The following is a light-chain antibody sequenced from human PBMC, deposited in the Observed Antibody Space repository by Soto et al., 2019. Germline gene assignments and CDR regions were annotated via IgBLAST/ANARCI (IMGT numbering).Light chain of an antibody. CDR2: GAS. Sequence: EIVLTQSPGTLSLSPGERATLSCRASQSVSSSYLAWYQQKPGKAPRILIYGASSMATGIPDRFSGSGYATDFTLTMSRLEPEDFAVYYYQQYGRCPKYTFGQGTKLEIK. J-gene: IGKJ2*01. V-gene: IGKV3-20*01. CDR1: QSVSSSY. CDR3: QQYGRCPKYT.